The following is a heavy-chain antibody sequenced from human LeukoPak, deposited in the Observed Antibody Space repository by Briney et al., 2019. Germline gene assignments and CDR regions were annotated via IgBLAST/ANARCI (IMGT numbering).Heavy chain of an antibody. CDR2: IIPMFGST. D-gene: IGHD4-23*01. J-gene: IGHJ1*01. V-gene: IGHV1-69*13. Sequence: SVKVSCKASGGSFTNCPFHWVRQAPGQGLEWMGGIIPMFGSTDYAQKFQGRLTITADESTTTAYLELSSLRSEDTAVYYCARGDSVPLGGGNLLRVLYFNDWGQGTLVAVAS. CDR1: GGSFTNCP. CDR3: ARGDSVPLGGGNLLRVLYFND.